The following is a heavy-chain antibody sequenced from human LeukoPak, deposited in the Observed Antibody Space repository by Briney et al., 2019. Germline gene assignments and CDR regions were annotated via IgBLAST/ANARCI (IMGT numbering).Heavy chain of an antibody. D-gene: IGHD7-27*01. J-gene: IGHJ3*02. CDR3: ASSSMGTLDEGSDAFDI. V-gene: IGHV1-46*01. CDR1: GYTFTIYY. CDR2: INPSGGST. Sequence: VASVKVSCKASGYTFTIYYMHWVRQAPGQGLEWMGIINPSGGSTSFAQTFQGRVTITRDTSTSTVYMELSSLRSDDTAVYYCASSSMGTLDEGSDAFDIWGQGTMVTVSS.